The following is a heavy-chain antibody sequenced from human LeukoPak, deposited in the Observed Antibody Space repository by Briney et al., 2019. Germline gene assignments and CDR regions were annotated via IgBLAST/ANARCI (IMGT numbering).Heavy chain of an antibody. J-gene: IGHJ4*02. CDR3: IVGASGGVEPFDY. D-gene: IGHD1-26*01. CDR1: GGSISSSSYY. Sequence: SETLSLTCTVSGGSISSSSYYWGWIRQPPGKGLEWIGSIYYSGSTYYNPSLKSRVTISVDTSKNQFSLKLSSVTAADTAVYYCIVGASGGVEPFDYWGQGTLVTVSS. V-gene: IGHV4-39*07. CDR2: IYYSGST.